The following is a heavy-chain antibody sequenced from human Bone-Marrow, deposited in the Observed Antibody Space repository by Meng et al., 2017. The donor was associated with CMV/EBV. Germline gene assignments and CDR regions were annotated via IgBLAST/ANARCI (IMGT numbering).Heavy chain of an antibody. CDR3: ARERGSGSFPDY. D-gene: IGHD3-10*01. CDR1: GGSVRSTTYY. Sequence: SETLSLTCTVSGGSVRSTTYYWGWIRQPPGRGLEWIGSIYYSGSTYYNPSLKSRVTISVDTSKNQFSLKRSSVTAADTAVHYCARERGSGSFPDYWGQGTLVTVSS. J-gene: IGHJ4*02. CDR2: IYYSGST. V-gene: IGHV4-39*07.